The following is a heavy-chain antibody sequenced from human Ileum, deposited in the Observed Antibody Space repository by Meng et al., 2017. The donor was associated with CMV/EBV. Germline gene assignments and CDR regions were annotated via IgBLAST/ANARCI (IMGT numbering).Heavy chain of an antibody. Sequence: ASVKVSCKASGYTFTDSYMHWVRQAPGQGLEWMGWINPNSGGTNYGQKFQGRVTMTRDTPISTAYLELSRLTSDDTAVFYCARSRGTVTPLDSWGQGTLVTVSS. D-gene: IGHD4-11*01. CDR3: ARSRGTVTPLDS. CDR1: GYTFTDSY. CDR2: INPNSGGT. V-gene: IGHV1-2*02. J-gene: IGHJ4*02.